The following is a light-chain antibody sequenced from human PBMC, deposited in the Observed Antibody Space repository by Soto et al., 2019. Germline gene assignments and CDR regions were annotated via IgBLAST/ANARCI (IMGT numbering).Light chain of an antibody. J-gene: IGKJ2*01. CDR3: HQYGSSPPNP. Sequence: EIVLTQSPGTLSLSPGERATLSCRASQSVSSSYLAWYQQKPGQAPRLLIYGASSRATGIPDSFSGSGSGTDFNLTISRLEPEDFSVYYCHQYGSSPPNPFGQGTKLEIK. CDR1: QSVSSSY. V-gene: IGKV3-20*01. CDR2: GAS.